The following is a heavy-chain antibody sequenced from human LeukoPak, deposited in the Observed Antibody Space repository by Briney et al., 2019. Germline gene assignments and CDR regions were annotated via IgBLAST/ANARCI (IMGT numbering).Heavy chain of an antibody. V-gene: IGHV3-23*01. Sequence: GGSLRLSCAASGFNFYIYAMSWVRQAPGKGLEWVSSISGSGDNTYYADSVKGRYTISRDNSKNTLYLQMNTLRAEDTAVYYCVKDWSDEAKCGADYLEYWGQGTLVTVSS. CDR3: VKDWSDEAKCGADYLEY. CDR2: ISGSGDNT. J-gene: IGHJ4*02. CDR1: GFNFYIYA. D-gene: IGHD3-3*01.